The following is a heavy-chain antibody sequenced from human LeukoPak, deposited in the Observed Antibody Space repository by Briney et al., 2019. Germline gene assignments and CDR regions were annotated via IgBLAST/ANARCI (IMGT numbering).Heavy chain of an antibody. CDR2: IIPILGIA. CDR1: GGTFSSYA. D-gene: IGHD6-19*01. Sequence: ASVKVSCKASGGTFSSYAISWVRQAPGQGLEWMGRIIPILGIANYAQKFQGRVTITADKSTSTAYMELSSLRSEDTAVYYCASGYSSGPTVPFDYWGQGTLVTVSS. CDR3: ASGYSSGPTVPFDY. J-gene: IGHJ4*02. V-gene: IGHV1-69*04.